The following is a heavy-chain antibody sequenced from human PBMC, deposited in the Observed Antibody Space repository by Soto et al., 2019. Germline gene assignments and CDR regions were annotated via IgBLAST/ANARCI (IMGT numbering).Heavy chain of an antibody. Sequence: QVLLVESGGGVDQPGGSLRLSCAASGFTFSASVMHWVRQAPGKGLEWMAILSYGAKNKYYADSVKGRFTISRDISESTLYLQMDSLRTEDTAVYYCVREEFEDGRGHFTNWGQGTLVSVSS. CDR3: VREEFEDGRGHFTN. CDR2: LSYGAKNK. D-gene: IGHD3-3*01. J-gene: IGHJ4*02. V-gene: IGHV3-30*03. CDR1: GFTFSASV.